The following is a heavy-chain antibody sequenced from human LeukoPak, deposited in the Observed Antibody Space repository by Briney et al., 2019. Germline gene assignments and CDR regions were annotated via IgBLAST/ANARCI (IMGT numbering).Heavy chain of an antibody. D-gene: IGHD5/OR15-5a*01. CDR3: ATDPVATTLETGHRYRDSVYVLRLDAFDL. CDR1: GFSFTNAW. J-gene: IGHJ3*01. CDR2: IKRKIDGVTA. Sequence: GGSLRLSCAASGFSFTNAWMSWVRQVPGKGLEWVARIKRKIDGVTAEYAAPVTGRFTISRDDSQNTLYLQMSSLKTEDTAVYYCATDPVATTLETGHRYRDSVYVLRLDAFDLWGQGTMVTVSS. V-gene: IGHV3-15*01.